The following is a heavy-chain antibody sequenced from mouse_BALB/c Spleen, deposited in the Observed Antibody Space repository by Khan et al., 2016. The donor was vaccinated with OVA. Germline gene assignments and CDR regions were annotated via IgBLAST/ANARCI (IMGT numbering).Heavy chain of an antibody. Sequence: VQLKQSGPELVKPGASVKMSCKASGYTFTSYVMHWVKQKPGLGLEWIGYIYPFNDDTKYNEKFKGKATLTSDKSSSTAYMELSSLTSEDSAVYYCAPVGNYYVLFAYWGQGTLVTVSA. J-gene: IGHJ3*01. CDR1: GYTFTSYV. CDR2: IYPFNDDT. D-gene: IGHD1-1*01. CDR3: APVGNYYVLFAY. V-gene: IGHV1S136*01.